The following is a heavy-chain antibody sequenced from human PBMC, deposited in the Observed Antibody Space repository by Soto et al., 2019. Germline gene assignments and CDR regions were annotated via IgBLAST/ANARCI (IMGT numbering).Heavy chain of an antibody. CDR1: GGSVSSGSYY. CDR3: ARDAGAYCSGGSCYSSPHNWFDP. V-gene: IGHV4-61*01. J-gene: IGHJ5*02. CDR2: IYYSGST. D-gene: IGHD2-15*01. Sequence: SETLSLTCTVSGGSVSSGSYYWSWIRQPPGKGLEWIGYIYYSGSTNYNPSLKSRVTISVDTSKNQFSLELSSVTAADTAVYYCARDAGAYCSGGSCYSSPHNWFDPWGQGTLVTVSS.